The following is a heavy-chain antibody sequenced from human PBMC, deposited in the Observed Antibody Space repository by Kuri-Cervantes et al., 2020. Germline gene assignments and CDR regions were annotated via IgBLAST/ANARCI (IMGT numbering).Heavy chain of an antibody. Sequence: GESLKISCTASGFTFSSHWMSWVRQAPGKGLEWVANIKQDGSEKYYADSVKGRFTIFRDNAKNSLYLRMNSLRAADTAVYYCARDSTPHYGMDVWGQGTTVTVSS. D-gene: IGHD2/OR15-2a*01. CDR2: IKQDGSEK. CDR3: ARDSTPHYGMDV. J-gene: IGHJ6*02. CDR1: GFTFSSHW. V-gene: IGHV3-7*01.